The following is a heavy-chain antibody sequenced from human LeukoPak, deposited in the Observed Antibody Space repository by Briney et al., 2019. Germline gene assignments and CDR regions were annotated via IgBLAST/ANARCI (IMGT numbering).Heavy chain of an antibody. J-gene: IGHJ4*02. Sequence: SETLSLTCTVSGGSISSSSYYWGWIRQPPGKGLEWIGSIYYSGSTYYNPSLKSRVTISVDTSKNQFSLKLSSVTAADTAVYYCASSRWLHPYYFDYWGQGTLVTVSS. D-gene: IGHD5-24*01. CDR3: ASSRWLHPYYFDY. CDR1: GGSISSSSYY. V-gene: IGHV4-39*07. CDR2: IYYSGST.